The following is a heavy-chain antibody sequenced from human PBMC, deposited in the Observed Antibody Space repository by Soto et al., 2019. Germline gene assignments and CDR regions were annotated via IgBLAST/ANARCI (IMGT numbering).Heavy chain of an antibody. CDR2: ITYSSRTI. Sequence: GGSLRLSCVGSGFIFSDYYMTWIRQAPGKGLEWISYITYSSRTIYYADSVKGRFTISRDNAKNSLYLQMDSLRAEDTAVYYCAVSTGLTVAGTTFDSWGQGTLVTVSS. D-gene: IGHD6-19*01. J-gene: IGHJ4*02. CDR1: GFIFSDYY. CDR3: AVSTGLTVAGTTFDS. V-gene: IGHV3-11*01.